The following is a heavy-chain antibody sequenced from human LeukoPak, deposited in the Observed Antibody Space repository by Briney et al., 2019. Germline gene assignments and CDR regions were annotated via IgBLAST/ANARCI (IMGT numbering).Heavy chain of an antibody. CDR1: GYTFTGYY. D-gene: IGHD3-9*01. CDR2: INPNSGGT. CDR3: ARDQGYYNILTEYVPISYMDV. Sequence: ASVKVSCKASGYTFTGYYMHWVRRAPGQGLEWMGWINPNSGGTNYAQKFQGRVTMTRDTSISTAYMELSRLRSDDTAVYYCARDQGYYNILTEYVPISYMDVWGKGTTVTVSS. J-gene: IGHJ6*03. V-gene: IGHV1-2*02.